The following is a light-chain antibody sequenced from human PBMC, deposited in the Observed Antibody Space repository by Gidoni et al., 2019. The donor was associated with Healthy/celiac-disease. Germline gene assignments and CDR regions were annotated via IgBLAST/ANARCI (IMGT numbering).Light chain of an antibody. CDR3: QQSYSTPLT. V-gene: IGKV1-39*01. CDR2: AAS. Sequence: DVQRAKSPSSLSASVGDRVTITCRASQSISSYLNWYQQKPGKAPKLLIYAASSLQSGVPARFSGSGSGTDFTLTISSLQPEDFATYYCQQSYSTPLTFXGXTKVEIK. CDR1: QSISSY. J-gene: IGKJ4*01.